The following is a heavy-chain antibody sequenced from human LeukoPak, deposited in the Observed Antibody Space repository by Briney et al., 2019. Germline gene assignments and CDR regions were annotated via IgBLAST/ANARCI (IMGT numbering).Heavy chain of an antibody. CDR3: VREKSGGTYDY. CDR2: IRPGDTRT. Sequence: ASVKVSCKASGYTFTAYYIQWVRQAPGQGLEWMGTIRPGDTRTTYAQKFQGRVTMTWDMSTTTGYMELSSLRSKDTAVYYCVREKSGGTYDYWGQGTLVTVSS. CDR1: GYTFTAYY. V-gene: IGHV1-46*01. D-gene: IGHD3-16*01. J-gene: IGHJ4*02.